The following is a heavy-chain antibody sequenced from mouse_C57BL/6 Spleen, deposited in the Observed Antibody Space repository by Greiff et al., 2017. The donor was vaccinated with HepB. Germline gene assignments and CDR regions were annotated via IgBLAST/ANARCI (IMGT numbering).Heavy chain of an antibody. CDR1: GYTFTDYE. Sequence: VQVVESGAELVRPGASVTLSCKASGYTFTDYEMHWVKQTPVHGLEWIGAIDPETGGTAYNQKFKGKAILTADKSSSTAYMELRSLTSEDSAVYYCTRRAFPGFDYWGQGTTLTVSS. D-gene: IGHD3-3*01. J-gene: IGHJ2*01. CDR2: IDPETGGT. CDR3: TRRAFPGFDY. V-gene: IGHV1-15*01.